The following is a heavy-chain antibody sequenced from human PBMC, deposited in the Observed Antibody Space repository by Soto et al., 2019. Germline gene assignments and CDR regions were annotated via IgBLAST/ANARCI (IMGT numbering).Heavy chain of an antibody. CDR3: ARGGEWLQFDY. V-gene: IGHV1-46*01. J-gene: IGHJ4*02. Sequence: QVQLVQSGAEVKKPGASVKVSCKASGYNFTNYYMHWVRQAPGQGLEGMGIVNPNGGGTSYAQKFQGRVTMTRDTSTSTVYMELTGLRSEDTAVYYCARGGEWLQFDYWGQGTLVTVSS. CDR2: VNPNGGGT. D-gene: IGHD5-12*01. CDR1: GYNFTNYY.